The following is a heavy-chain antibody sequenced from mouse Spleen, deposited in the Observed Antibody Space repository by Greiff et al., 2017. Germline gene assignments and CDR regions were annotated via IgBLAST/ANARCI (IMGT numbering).Heavy chain of an antibody. Sequence: ESGPGLVKPSQSLSLTCSVTGYSITSGYYWNWIRQFPGNKLEWMGYISYDGSNNYNPSLKNRISITRDTSKNQFFLKLNSVTTEDTATYYCASSRSFWAFAYWGQGTLVTVSA. D-gene: IGHD1-1*01. CDR3: ASSRSFWAFAY. V-gene: IGHV3-6*01. CDR2: ISYDGSN. J-gene: IGHJ3*01. CDR1: GYSITSGYY.